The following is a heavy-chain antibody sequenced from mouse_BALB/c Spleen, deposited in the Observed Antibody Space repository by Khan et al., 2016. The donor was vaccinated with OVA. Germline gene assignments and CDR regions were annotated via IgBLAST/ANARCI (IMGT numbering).Heavy chain of an antibody. Sequence: QVQLKESGPGLVQPSQSLSITCTVSGFSLTNYSLHWVRQSPGKGLEWLGVIWSAGSTDYNAAFISRLTIRKDNSRSQVFFKMNSLQPNDTAIYYCARRGNDCGREALFAYWGQGTLVTVSA. D-gene: IGHD2-4*01. CDR2: IWSAGST. CDR1: GFSLTNYS. J-gene: IGHJ3*01. V-gene: IGHV2-2*02. CDR3: ARRGNDCGREALFAY.